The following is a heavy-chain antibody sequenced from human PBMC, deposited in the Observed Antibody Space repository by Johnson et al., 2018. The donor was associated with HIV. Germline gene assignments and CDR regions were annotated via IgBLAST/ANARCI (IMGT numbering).Heavy chain of an antibody. V-gene: IGHV3-11*01. J-gene: IGHJ3*02. Sequence: QVQLVESGGGLVKPGGSLRLSCAASGFTFSNAWMSWVRQAPGRGLEWISYISTTGTTIYYAESVKGRFTISRDNSKNTLYLQMNSLRVEDTAIYYCARPNNWNPRGDAFDIWGQGTMVTVSS. CDR2: ISTTGTTI. D-gene: IGHD1-20*01. CDR1: GFTFSNAW. CDR3: ARPNNWNPRGDAFDI.